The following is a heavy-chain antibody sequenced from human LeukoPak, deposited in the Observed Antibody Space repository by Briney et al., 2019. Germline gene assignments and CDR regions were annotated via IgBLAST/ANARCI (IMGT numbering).Heavy chain of an antibody. V-gene: IGHV4-59*01. CDR2: FYDRGSI. D-gene: IGHD3-22*01. J-gene: IGHJ5*02. Sequence: PSETLCLTCTEPGGSICSYNWSWIRQPPGTGLEWGGYFYDRGSINYNPSLKSRVTISVDTSKNQFSLKLSSVTAADTAVYYCARDHYYYDSSGYYLGGGWFDPWGQGTLVTVSS. CDR3: ARDHYYYDSSGYYLGGGWFDP. CDR1: GGSICSYN.